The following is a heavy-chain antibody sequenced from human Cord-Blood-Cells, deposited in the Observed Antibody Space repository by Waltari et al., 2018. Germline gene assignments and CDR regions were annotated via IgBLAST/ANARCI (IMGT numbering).Heavy chain of an antibody. CDR1: GFTFSSYG. CDR2: IWYDGSNK. D-gene: IGHD6-6*01. V-gene: IGHV3-33*01. CDR3: ARGLYSSSSEIDY. Sequence: QVQLVESGGGVVQPGRSLRLSCAASGFTFSSYGMHWVRQAPGKGVEWVAFIWYDGSNKYYADSVKGRFTISRDNSKNTLYLQMNSLRAEDTAVYYCARGLYSSSSEIDYWGQGTLVTVSS. J-gene: IGHJ4*02.